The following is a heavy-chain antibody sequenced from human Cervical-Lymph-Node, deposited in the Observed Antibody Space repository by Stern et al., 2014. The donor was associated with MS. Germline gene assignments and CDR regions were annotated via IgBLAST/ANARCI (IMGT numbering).Heavy chain of an antibody. V-gene: IGHV4-61*02. CDR3: ASGLGATSGYLDY. CDR2: IYTSGSP. Sequence: QVQLQESGPGLVKPSQTLSLTCTVSGGSISSGGYYWTWIRQPAGKGLEWIGLIYTSGSPNSNPSLKSRAPISLDPSKTRFPLRLSSVTAADTAVYFCASGLGATSGYLDYWGQGILVTVSS. J-gene: IGHJ4*02. CDR1: GGSISSGGYY. D-gene: IGHD1-26*01.